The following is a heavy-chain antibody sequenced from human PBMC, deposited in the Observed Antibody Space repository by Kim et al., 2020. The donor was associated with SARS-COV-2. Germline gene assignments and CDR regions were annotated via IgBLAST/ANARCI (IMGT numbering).Heavy chain of an antibody. Sequence: SETLSLTCAVYGGSFSGYYWSWIRQPPGKGLEWIGEINHSGSTNYNPSLKSRVTISVDTSKNQFSLKLSSVTAADTAVYYCARVVLLWFRVQDYYYMDVWGKGTTVTVSS. CDR1: GGSFSGYY. CDR3: ARVVLLWFRVQDYYYMDV. J-gene: IGHJ6*03. D-gene: IGHD3-10*01. CDR2: INHSGST. V-gene: IGHV4-34*01.